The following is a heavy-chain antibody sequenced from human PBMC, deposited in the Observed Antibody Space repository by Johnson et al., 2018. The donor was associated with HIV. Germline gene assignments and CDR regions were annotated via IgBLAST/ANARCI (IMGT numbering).Heavy chain of an antibody. J-gene: IGHJ3*02. V-gene: IGHV3-20*04. CDR2: INWNGGST. D-gene: IGHD3-22*01. CDR1: GFTFDDYG. CDR3: ARGRHSSGYYTAAFDI. Sequence: VQLVESVGGVVRPGGSLRLSCAASGFTFDDYGMSWVRQAPGKGLEWVSGINWNGGSTGSVDSVKGRFTISSDSAKHSLYLQMNSLSAEDTALYSCARGRHSSGYYTAAFDIWGQGTMVTVSS.